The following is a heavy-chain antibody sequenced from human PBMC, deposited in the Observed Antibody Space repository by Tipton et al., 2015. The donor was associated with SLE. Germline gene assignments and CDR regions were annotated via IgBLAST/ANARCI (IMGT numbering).Heavy chain of an antibody. D-gene: IGHD3-10*01. CDR3: ARDRRGFMEDAFDI. CDR1: GGTFSSYA. J-gene: IGHJ3*02. CDR2: IIPIFGTA. V-gene: IGHV1-69*05. Sequence: QLVQSGPEVKKPGSSVKVSCKASGGTFSSYAISWVRQAPGQGLEWMGGIIPIFGTANYEQKFQGRVTFTTDESMSTAYMDLSSLRSDDSAVYFCARDRRGFMEDAFDIWGQGTMVTVSS.